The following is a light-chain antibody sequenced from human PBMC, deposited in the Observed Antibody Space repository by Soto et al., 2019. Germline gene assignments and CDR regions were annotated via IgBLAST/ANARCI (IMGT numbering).Light chain of an antibody. CDR3: SSYTTSSTRV. CDR2: EVT. Sequence: QSALTQPASVSGSPGQSIAISCTGSSSDVGIYNYVSWYQQHPGKVPKLIIYEVTNRPSGVSNRFSGSKSGNTASLTISGVQAEDEADYYCSSYTTSSTRVFGTGTQLTVL. V-gene: IGLV2-14*01. J-gene: IGLJ1*01. CDR1: SSDVGIYNY.